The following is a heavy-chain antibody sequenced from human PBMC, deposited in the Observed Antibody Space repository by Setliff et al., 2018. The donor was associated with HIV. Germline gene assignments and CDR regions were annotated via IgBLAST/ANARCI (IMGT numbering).Heavy chain of an antibody. Sequence: VKVSCKTSGYTFTNYAMHWVRQAPGQSLEWMGWINTATGDTKYSERFRDRITIFRDTSANTAYVDLGSLRSEDTAVYYCARQRNSVTFYYSYYYMDVWGKGTTVTVSS. CDR3: ARQRNSVTFYYSYYYMDV. D-gene: IGHD1-26*01. J-gene: IGHJ6*03. V-gene: IGHV1-3*04. CDR1: GYTFTNYA. CDR2: INTATGDT.